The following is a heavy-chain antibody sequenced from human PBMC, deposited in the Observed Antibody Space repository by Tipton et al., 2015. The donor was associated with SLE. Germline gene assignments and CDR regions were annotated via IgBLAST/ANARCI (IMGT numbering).Heavy chain of an antibody. D-gene: IGHD4-17*01. CDR1: GGSISSSNW. V-gene: IGHV4-4*02. J-gene: IGHJ4*02. Sequence: TLSLTCAVSGGSISSSNWWSWVRQPPGKGLEWIREIYHSGSTNYNPSLKSRVTISVDTSKNQFSLKLSSVTAADTAVYYCARVTYNYGDYVLFDYWGQGTLVTVSS. CDR3: ARVTYNYGDYVLFDY. CDR2: IYHSGST.